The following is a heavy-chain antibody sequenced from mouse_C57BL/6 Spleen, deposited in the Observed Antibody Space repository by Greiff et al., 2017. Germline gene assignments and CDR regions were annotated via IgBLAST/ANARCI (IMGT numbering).Heavy chain of an antibody. CDR2: IHPSDSDT. Sequence: QVQLQQPGAELVKPGASVKVSCKASGYTFTSYWMHWVKQRPGQGLEWIGRIHPSDSDTNYNQKFKGKATLTADKSSSTAYMQLSSLTSDDAAVYYCAMGSNYEGGAIDYWGQGTSVTVSS. D-gene: IGHD2-5*01. J-gene: IGHJ4*01. CDR1: GYTFTSYW. V-gene: IGHV1-74*01. CDR3: AMGSNYEGGAIDY.